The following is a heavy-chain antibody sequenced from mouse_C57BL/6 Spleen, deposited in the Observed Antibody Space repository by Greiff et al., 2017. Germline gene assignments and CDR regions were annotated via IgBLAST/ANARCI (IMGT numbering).Heavy chain of an antibody. D-gene: IGHD1-1*01. Sequence: VQLQQPGTELVKPGASVKLSCKASGYTFTSYWMHWVKQRPGQGLEWIGEIDPSDSYTNYNQKFKGKSTLTVDKSSSTAYMQLSSLTSEDSAVYYCARSRGSSYEGNYYFDYWGQGTTLTVSS. CDR1: GYTFTSYW. J-gene: IGHJ2*01. V-gene: IGHV1-69*01. CDR2: IDPSDSYT. CDR3: ARSRGSSYEGNYYFDY.